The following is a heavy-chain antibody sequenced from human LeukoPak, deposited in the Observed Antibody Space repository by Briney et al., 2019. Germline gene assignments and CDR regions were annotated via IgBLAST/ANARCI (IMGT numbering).Heavy chain of an antibody. Sequence: QAGGSLRLSCAASGFTFSGSAMHWVRQASGKGLEWVGRIRSKANSYATAYAASVKGRFTISRDDSKNTAYLQMNSLKTEDTAVYYCGYCSGGSCYPFDYLGQGTLVTVSS. CDR3: GYCSGGSCYPFDY. V-gene: IGHV3-73*01. J-gene: IGHJ4*02. CDR2: IRSKANSYAT. CDR1: GFTFSGSA. D-gene: IGHD2-15*01.